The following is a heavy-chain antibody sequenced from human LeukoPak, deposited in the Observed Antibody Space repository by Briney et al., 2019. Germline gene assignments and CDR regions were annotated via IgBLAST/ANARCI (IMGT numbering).Heavy chain of an antibody. Sequence: SETLSLTCTVSGGSISSYYWSWIRQPAGKGLEWIGRIYTSGSTNYNPSLKSRVTMSVDTSKNQFSLRLSSVTAADTAVYYCARGGVVAVPAAATYYYYYYMDVWGKGTTVTVSS. CDR2: IYTSGST. J-gene: IGHJ6*03. CDR3: ARGGVVAVPAAATYYYYYYMDV. D-gene: IGHD2-2*01. CDR1: GGSISSYY. V-gene: IGHV4-4*07.